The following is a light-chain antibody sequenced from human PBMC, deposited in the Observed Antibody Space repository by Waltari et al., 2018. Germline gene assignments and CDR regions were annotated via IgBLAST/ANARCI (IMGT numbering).Light chain of an antibody. Sequence: ESVLTQSPGTLSLSPGERVTLSCRASQTITSSHLACYQQKAGQAPRLLIYGASSRATGIPDRFSGGGSGTDFTLTINRLQPEDFAVYHCQQYGSSPYTFGQGTKLAIK. J-gene: IGKJ2*01. CDR1: QTITSSH. CDR3: QQYGSSPYT. V-gene: IGKV3-20*01. CDR2: GAS.